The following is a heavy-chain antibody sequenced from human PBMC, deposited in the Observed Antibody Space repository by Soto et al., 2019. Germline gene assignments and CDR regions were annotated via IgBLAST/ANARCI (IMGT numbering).Heavy chain of an antibody. V-gene: IGHV1-3*01. CDR3: ARDPTPMTGYYTVYYFDY. CDR2: INAGNGNT. CDR1: GYTFTSYA. Sequence: GGSLRLSCAVSGYTFTSYAMHWVRQAPGQRLEWMGWINAGNGNTKYSQKFQGRVTITRDTSASTAYMELSSLRSEDTAVYYCARDPTPMTGYYTVYYFDYWGQGTLVTVSS. D-gene: IGHD3-9*01. J-gene: IGHJ4*02.